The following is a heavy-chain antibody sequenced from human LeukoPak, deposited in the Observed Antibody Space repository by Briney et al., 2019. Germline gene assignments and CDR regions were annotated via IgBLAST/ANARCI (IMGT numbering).Heavy chain of an antibody. Sequence: ASVKVSCKASGYTFTSYDINWVRQATGQGLEWMGWMNPNSGNTGYAQKFQGRVTMTRNTSISTAYMELSSLRSEDTAVYYCARGKLYDFWSGYYPYYYYTDVWGKGTTVTVSS. J-gene: IGHJ6*03. CDR1: GYTFTSYD. CDR3: ARGKLYDFWSGYYPYYYYTDV. V-gene: IGHV1-8*01. D-gene: IGHD3-3*01. CDR2: MNPNSGNT.